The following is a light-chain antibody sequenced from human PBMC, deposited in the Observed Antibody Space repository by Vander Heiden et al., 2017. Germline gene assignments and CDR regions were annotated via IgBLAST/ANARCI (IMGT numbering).Light chain of an antibody. CDR3: QQRSNWPLT. Sequence: EIVLTKSPAILSLSPGERATLPCRASQTVSSYLAWYQQKPGQAPRLLIDDASKRATGIPARFSGSGSGTDFTLTISSLEPEDFAVYYCQQRSNWPLTFGGGTKVEIK. CDR1: QTVSSY. V-gene: IGKV3-11*01. J-gene: IGKJ4*01. CDR2: DAS.